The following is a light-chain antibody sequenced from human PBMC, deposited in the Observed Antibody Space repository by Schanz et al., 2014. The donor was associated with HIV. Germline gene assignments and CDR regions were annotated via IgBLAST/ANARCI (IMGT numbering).Light chain of an antibody. CDR1: QGINSH. Sequence: AVRLTQSPSSFSASTGDRVTITCRASQGINSHLAWYQQKTGQAPKLLIYAASALQSGVPSRFVGSGSGTDFTLTITCLQSEDFATYFCQQYDVIPFTFGPGTKVDIK. V-gene: IGKV1-8*01. CDR2: AAS. CDR3: QQYDVIPFT. J-gene: IGKJ3*01.